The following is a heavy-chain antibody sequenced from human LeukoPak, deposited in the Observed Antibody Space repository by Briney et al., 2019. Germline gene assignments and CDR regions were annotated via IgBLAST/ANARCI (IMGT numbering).Heavy chain of an antibody. V-gene: IGHV4-59*12. D-gene: IGHD4-23*01. CDR1: GASINSFY. CDR2: IHYRGTT. Sequence: SETLSLTCSVSGASINSFYWNWIRQSPGKGLEWLGNIHYRGTTNYNPSLKSRVTISVDTSKNQFSLKLSSVTAADTAVYYCAREDGYGGNWPWFDPWGQGTLVTVSS. J-gene: IGHJ5*02. CDR3: AREDGYGGNWPWFDP.